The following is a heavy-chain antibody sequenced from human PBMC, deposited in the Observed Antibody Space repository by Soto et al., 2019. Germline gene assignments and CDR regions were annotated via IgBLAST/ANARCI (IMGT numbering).Heavy chain of an antibody. Sequence: PSETLSLTCAVSGYSISSGYYWGWIRQPPGKGLEWIGSIYHSGITYYNPSLKSRVTISVDKSKNQFSLKLRFVTAADTDVYYCARAAGGGYCSGGSCYSRAFDIWGQGTMVTVS. CDR2: IYHSGIT. J-gene: IGHJ3*02. CDR1: GYSISSGYY. CDR3: ARAAGGGYCSGGSCYSRAFDI. V-gene: IGHV4-38-2*01. D-gene: IGHD2-15*01.